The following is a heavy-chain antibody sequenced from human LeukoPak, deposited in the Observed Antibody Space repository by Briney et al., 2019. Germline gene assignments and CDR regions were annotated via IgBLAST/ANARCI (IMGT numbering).Heavy chain of an antibody. Sequence: GGSLRLSCAASGFTFSRYSMNWVRQAPGKGLEWVSSISISSNYIYYADSVKGRFTISRDNGKNTLYLQMNSLRAEDTAVYYCARNRGTYYGLNDYWGQGTRVTVSS. V-gene: IGHV3-21*01. CDR3: ARNRGTYYGLNDY. CDR1: GFTFSRYS. J-gene: IGHJ4*02. D-gene: IGHD1-26*01. CDR2: ISISSNYI.